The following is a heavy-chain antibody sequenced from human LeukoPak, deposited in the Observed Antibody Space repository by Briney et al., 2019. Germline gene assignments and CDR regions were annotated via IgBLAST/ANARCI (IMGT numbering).Heavy chain of an antibody. CDR2: INPSGGST. CDR1: GYTFTSCY. CDR3: ARDLGPYNQDY. J-gene: IGHJ4*02. D-gene: IGHD1-14*01. V-gene: IGHV1-46*01. Sequence: GASVKVSCKASGYTFTSCYMHCVRQAPGQGLEWMGIINPSGGSTSYAQKFQGRVTMTRDTSTSTVYMELSSLRSEDTAVYYCARDLGPYNQDYWGQGTLVTVSS.